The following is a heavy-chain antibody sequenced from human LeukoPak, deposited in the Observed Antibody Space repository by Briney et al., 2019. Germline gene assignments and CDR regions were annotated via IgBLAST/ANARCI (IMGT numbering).Heavy chain of an antibody. V-gene: IGHV3-11*06. J-gene: IGHJ3*02. CDR1: GFTFSDYY. CDR3: ARESYDAFDI. CDR2: ISSSSTYT. Sequence: GGSLRLFCAASGFTFSDYYMSWIHQAPGKGLEWVSYISSSSTYTNHADSVKGRFTISRDNAKNSLYLQMNSLRAEDTAVYYCARESYDAFDIWGQGTMVTVSS. D-gene: IGHD1-26*01.